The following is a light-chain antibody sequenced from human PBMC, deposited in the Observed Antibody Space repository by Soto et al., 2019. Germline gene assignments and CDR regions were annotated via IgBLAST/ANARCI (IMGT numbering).Light chain of an antibody. V-gene: IGKV1-9*01. CDR1: YDISSS. CDR3: QQLSHYPYT. CDR2: DSS. Sequence: DIQVTQSPSFMSVSVEDRVTISCLASYDISSSLAWYQQEPWKLPKLLKDDSSTLQTGVPSRFTGSGSGMKFTLTSSGLQFGDFETSVCQQLSHYPYTFGQGTKLE. J-gene: IGKJ2*01.